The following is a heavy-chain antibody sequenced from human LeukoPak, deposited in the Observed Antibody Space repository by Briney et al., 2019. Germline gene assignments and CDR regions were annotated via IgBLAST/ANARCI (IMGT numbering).Heavy chain of an antibody. V-gene: IGHV1-2*02. CDR2: INPTTGGT. D-gene: IGHD2/OR15-2a*01. Sequence: ASVKVSCKASGYTFTGYYIHWVRQAPGQGLEWKGWINPTTGGTKYAQKFQGRVAMTRDTSISTAYMELRRLGFDDTAVYFCTTQGLLGGSGGYWGQGTLVTVSS. J-gene: IGHJ4*02. CDR1: GYTFTGYY. CDR3: TTQGLLGGSGGY.